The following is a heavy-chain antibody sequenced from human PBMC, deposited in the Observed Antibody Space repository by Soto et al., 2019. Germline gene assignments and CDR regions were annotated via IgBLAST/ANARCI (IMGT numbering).Heavy chain of an antibody. Sequence: EAQLLESGGGLVQPGVSLRLSCSASGFIFNNYAMSWVRQAPGKGLEWVSGITGYGATTYYAASVKGRFTISRDNSKNPRYMQMSTLTAEDTAVYYCARAPLLYDSDWYPNWFGHWGQGTLVTVYS. V-gene: IGHV3-23*01. CDR1: GFIFNNYA. J-gene: IGHJ5*02. D-gene: IGHD6-19*01. CDR2: ITGYGATT. CDR3: ARAPLLYDSDWYPNWFGH.